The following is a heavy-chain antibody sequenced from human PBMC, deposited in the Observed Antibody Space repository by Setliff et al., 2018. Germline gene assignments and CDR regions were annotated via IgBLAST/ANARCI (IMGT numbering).Heavy chain of an antibody. CDR3: ARDPLPKHYDVVTGYYSAPNYYYMDV. CDR2: LNPKNNDT. CDR1: GYTFTDYY. J-gene: IGHJ6*03. V-gene: IGHV1-2*02. D-gene: IGHD3-9*01. Sequence: GASVKVSCKTSGYTFTDYYIHWVRQAPGEGLEWMGWLNPKNNDTSYAQKFLGRVTMTRDTSISAAYMELRTLRSDDTALYYCARDPLPKHYDVVTGYYSAPNYYYMDVWGKGTTVTVSS.